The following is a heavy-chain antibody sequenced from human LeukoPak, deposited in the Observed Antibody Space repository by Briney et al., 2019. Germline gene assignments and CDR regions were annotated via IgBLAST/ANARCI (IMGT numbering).Heavy chain of an antibody. CDR1: SGSISSYY. CDR2: VYQSGTT. CDR3: ARHGGTLGYFDN. J-gene: IGHJ4*02. D-gene: IGHD1-26*01. V-gene: IGHV4-59*08. Sequence: NHSETLSLTCTISSGSISSYYWSWIRQPPGKGLEWIGYVYQSGTTSYNPSLKRRVTMSADSSKNQFSLRMTSVTAADTAVYYCARHGGTLGYFDNWGQGTLVTVSS.